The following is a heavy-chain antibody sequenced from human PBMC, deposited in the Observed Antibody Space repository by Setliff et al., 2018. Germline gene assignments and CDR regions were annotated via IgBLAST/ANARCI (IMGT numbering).Heavy chain of an antibody. J-gene: IGHJ3*02. Sequence: SETLSLTCAVYGGSFSGYYWSWIRQPPGKGLEWIGEINHSGSTNYDPSLKSRATISVDTSKNQFSLKLSSVTAADTAVYYCAREDAFDIWGQGTMVTVSS. CDR3: AREDAFDI. CDR1: GGSFSGYY. V-gene: IGHV4-34*01. CDR2: INHSGST.